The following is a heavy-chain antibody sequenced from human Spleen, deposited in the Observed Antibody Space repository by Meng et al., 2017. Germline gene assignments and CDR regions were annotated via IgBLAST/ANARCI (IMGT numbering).Heavy chain of an antibody. V-gene: IGHV4-4*02. CDR2: IYHSGST. CDR3: ARGPTTMAHDFDY. CDR1: GGSISSSNW. Sequence: QLQGAGPGLGKPSGTLSPTCAVSGGSISSSNWWSWVRQPPGKGLEWIGEIYHSGSTNYNPSLKSRVTISVDKSKNQFSLKLSSVTAADTAVYYCARGPTTMAHDFDYWGQGTLVTVSS. J-gene: IGHJ4*02. D-gene: IGHD4-11*01.